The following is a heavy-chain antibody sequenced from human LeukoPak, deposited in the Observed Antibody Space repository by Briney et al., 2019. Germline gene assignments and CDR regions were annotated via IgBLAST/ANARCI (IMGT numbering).Heavy chain of an antibody. Sequence: GGSLRLSCAASGFTFSSYWMSWVRQAPGKGLEWVSSVSAGGGETFYGDSVKGRFIVSRDNSKNTLYLQMKTLRAEDTATYYRAKDSGTWNDSDYWGQGTLVTVSS. CDR2: VSAGGGET. CDR3: AKDSGTWNDSDY. V-gene: IGHV3-23*01. D-gene: IGHD1-1*01. J-gene: IGHJ4*02. CDR1: GFTFSSYW.